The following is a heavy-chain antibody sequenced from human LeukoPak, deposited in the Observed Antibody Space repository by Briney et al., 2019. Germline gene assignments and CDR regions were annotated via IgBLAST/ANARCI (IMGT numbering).Heavy chain of an antibody. J-gene: IGHJ6*02. D-gene: IGHD2-2*01. CDR2: IYPGDSDT. Sequence: GESLKISCKGSGYSFTSYWIAWVRQMPGKGLEWMGIIYPGDSDTRYSPSFQGQATISADKSISTAYLQWSSLKASDTAMYYCAKALGYCSSTSCYNYYYGMDVWGQGTTVTVSS. V-gene: IGHV5-51*01. CDR1: GYSFTSYW. CDR3: AKALGYCSSTSCYNYYYGMDV.